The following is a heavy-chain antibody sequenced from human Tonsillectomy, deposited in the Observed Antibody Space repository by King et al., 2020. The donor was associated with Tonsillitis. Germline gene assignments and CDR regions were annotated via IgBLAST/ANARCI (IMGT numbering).Heavy chain of an antibody. D-gene: IGHD4-17*01. CDR1: GGSFSGYY. J-gene: IGHJ4*02. CDR3: ARGPDGDYVGY. CDR2: INHSGST. V-gene: IGHV4-34*01. Sequence: VQLQQWGAGLLKPSETLSLTCAVYGGSFSGYYWSWIRQPPGKGLEWIGEINHSGSTNYNPALKSRVTISVDTSDNQFSLKLTSVTAADAAVYYCARGPDGDYVGYWGQGTLVTVSS.